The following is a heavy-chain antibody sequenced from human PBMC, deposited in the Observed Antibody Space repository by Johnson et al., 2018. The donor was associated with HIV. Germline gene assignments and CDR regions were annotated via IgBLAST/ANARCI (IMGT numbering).Heavy chain of an antibody. J-gene: IGHJ3*02. V-gene: IGHV3-30*04. CDR3: ARESGGYYDSSAREAFDI. CDR2: ISYDGSKK. D-gene: IGHD3-22*01. Sequence: QVQLVESGGGVVQPGRSLRLSCAASRFTFSSYAMHWVRQAPGKGLEWVAVISYDGSKKYYADSVKGRFTISRDNSKNTLYLQMNSLRAEDTAVYYCARESGGYYDSSAREAFDIWGQGTMVTVSS. CDR1: RFTFSSYA.